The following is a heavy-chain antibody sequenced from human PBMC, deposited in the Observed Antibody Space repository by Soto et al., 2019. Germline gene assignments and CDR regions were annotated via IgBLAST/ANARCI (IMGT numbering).Heavy chain of an antibody. CDR2: INAGNGNT. V-gene: IGHV1-3*01. CDR3: ASSATTADYYYGMDV. J-gene: IGHJ6*02. D-gene: IGHD1-26*01. Sequence: ASVKVSCKASGYTFTSYAMHWVRQAPGQRLEWMGWINAGNGNTKYSQKFQGRVAITRDTSASTAYMELSSLRSEDTAVYYCASSATTADYYYGMDVWGQGTTVTVSS. CDR1: GYTFTSYA.